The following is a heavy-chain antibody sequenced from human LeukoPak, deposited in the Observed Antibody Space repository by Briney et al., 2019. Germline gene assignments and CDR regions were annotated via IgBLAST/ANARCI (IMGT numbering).Heavy chain of an antibody. V-gene: IGHV3-33*01. CDR1: GFTFSSYA. J-gene: IGHJ6*02. Sequence: GRSLRLSCVASGFTFSSYAMHWVRQAPGKGLEWVAVIWYDGSNKYYADSVKGRFTISRDNSKNTLYLQMNSLRAEDTAVYYCARDSNYYGMDVWGQGTTVTVSS. CDR3: ARDSNYYGMDV. CDR2: IWYDGSNK.